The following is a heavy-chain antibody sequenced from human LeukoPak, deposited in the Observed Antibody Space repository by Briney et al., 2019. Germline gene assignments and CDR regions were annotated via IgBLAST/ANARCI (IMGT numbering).Heavy chain of an antibody. CDR2: ISGSGGST. V-gene: IGHV3-23*01. CDR3: AKGFGEFSESFDY. Sequence: PGGSLRLSCAASGFTFSSYAMSWVRQAPGKGLEWVSAISGSGGSTYYADSVRGRFTISRDNSKNTLYLQMNSLRAEDTAVYYCAKGFGEFSESFDYWGQGTLVTVSS. D-gene: IGHD3-10*01. J-gene: IGHJ4*02. CDR1: GFTFSSYA.